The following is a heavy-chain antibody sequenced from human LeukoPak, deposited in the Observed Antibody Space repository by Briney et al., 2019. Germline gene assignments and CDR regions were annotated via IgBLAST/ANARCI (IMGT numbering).Heavy chain of an antibody. J-gene: IGHJ4*02. Sequence: ASVMVSCKVSGYTLTELSMHWVRQAPGQGLEWMGWINPNSGGTNYAQKFQGRVTMTRDTSISTAYMELSRLRSDDTAVYYCARVPTTRGYSGYDYPYYFDYWGQGTLVTVSS. CDR1: GYTLTELS. CDR2: INPNSGGT. V-gene: IGHV1-2*02. CDR3: ARVPTTRGYSGYDYPYYFDY. D-gene: IGHD5-12*01.